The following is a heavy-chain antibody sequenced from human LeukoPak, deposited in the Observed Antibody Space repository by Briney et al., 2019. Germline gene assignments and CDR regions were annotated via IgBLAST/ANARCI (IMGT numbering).Heavy chain of an antibody. V-gene: IGHV4-4*09. CDR3: ARHHGSWTDWYFDL. CDR1: GGSIRSQF. CDR2: VYSSERV. J-gene: IGHJ2*01. D-gene: IGHD6-13*01. Sequence: SETLSLTCTVSGGSIRSQFWSWIRQPPGKGLEWIGYVYSSERVDYNPSLKSRVTVSVDTFKNEFSLSLTSVTAADAAVYYCARHHGSWTDWYFDLWGRGILVIVSS.